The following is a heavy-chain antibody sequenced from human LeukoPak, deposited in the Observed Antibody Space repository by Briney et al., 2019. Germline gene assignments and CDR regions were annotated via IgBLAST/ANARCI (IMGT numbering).Heavy chain of an antibody. D-gene: IGHD2-15*01. CDR3: AGGSGDFSPDY. V-gene: IGHV1-2*02. Sequence: ASVKVSCKASGHTFTGNSIHWVRQAPGQGLEWMGWVNPNSGGTKYAQKFQGRVTMTRDTSISTAYMELSSLRSDDTAVYYCAGGSGDFSPDYWGQGTLVTVSS. J-gene: IGHJ4*02. CDR2: VNPNSGGT. CDR1: GHTFTGNS.